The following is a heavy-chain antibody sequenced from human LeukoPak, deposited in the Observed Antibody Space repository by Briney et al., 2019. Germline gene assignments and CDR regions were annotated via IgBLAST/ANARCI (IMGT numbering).Heavy chain of an antibody. V-gene: IGHV3-7*01. CDR3: PRSPLYGMDV. CDR2: IKQDGSEK. Sequence: GGSLRLSCVGSGFTFSNYWMTWVRQAPGKGLEWVADIKQDGSEKYYGDSVKGRFTISRDNAKNSLYLQMNSLRVEDTAVYYCPRSPLYGMDVWGQGTTVTVAS. J-gene: IGHJ6*02. CDR1: GFTFSNYW.